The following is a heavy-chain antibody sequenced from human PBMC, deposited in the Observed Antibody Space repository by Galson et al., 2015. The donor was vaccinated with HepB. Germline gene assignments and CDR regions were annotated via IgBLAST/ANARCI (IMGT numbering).Heavy chain of an antibody. J-gene: IGHJ5*02. D-gene: IGHD5-12*01. Sequence: SETLSLTCSVSGAFISRSSYYWGWIRQPPGKGLEWIGSVLSSGSTYYNPSLRSRVPMSVDTSKNQFSMRLFSVTTADTAVYYCVRGQGGYSEYGLNWFDPWGQGILVTVSS. V-gene: IGHV4-39*07. CDR3: VRGQGGYSEYGLNWFDP. CDR1: GAFISRSSYY. CDR2: VLSSGST.